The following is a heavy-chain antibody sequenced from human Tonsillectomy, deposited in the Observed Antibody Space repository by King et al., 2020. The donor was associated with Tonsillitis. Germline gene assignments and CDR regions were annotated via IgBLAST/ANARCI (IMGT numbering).Heavy chain of an antibody. Sequence: VQLVESGGGLVKPGGSLRLSCAASGFTFSTYNMNWVRQAPGKGLEWISSISRNGNFIYYADSANGRFTISRDNAKNSLYLQMDSLRAEDTAVYYCVRVSPIGIEPLKVDSFHIWGQGTMVTVSS. CDR1: GFTFSTYN. D-gene: IGHD1-14*01. CDR3: VRVSPIGIEPLKVDSFHI. J-gene: IGHJ3*02. V-gene: IGHV3-21*01. CDR2: ISRNGNFI.